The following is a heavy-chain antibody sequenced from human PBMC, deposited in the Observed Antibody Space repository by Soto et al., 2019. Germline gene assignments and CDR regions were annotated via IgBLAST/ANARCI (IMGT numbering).Heavy chain of an antibody. CDR3: AKGQSWSYYYDS. CDR2: IGGSGGT. J-gene: IGHJ4*02. Sequence: EVQLLESGGGLAQPGGSLRLSCVASGFSFTSYAMNWVRLAPGRGLEWVSSIGGSGGTYYADSVKGRFTISRDNSKSMLYLQLNRLTAEDTAMYYFAKGQSWSYYYDSWGQGTLVTVSS. V-gene: IGHV3-23*01. D-gene: IGHD6-19*01. CDR1: GFSFTSYA.